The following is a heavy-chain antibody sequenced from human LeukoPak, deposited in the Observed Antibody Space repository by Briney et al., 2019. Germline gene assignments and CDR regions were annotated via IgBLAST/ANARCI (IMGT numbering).Heavy chain of an antibody. CDR2: IYYSGST. Sequence: SETLSLTCTVSGGSITYYYWSWIRQPPGKGLEWIGYIYYSGSTNYNPSLKSRVTISVDTSKNQFSLKLSSVTAADTAVYYCARKERDCGGDCYTFDYWGQGTLVTVSS. D-gene: IGHD2-21*01. CDR3: ARKERDCGGDCYTFDY. V-gene: IGHV4-59*01. CDR1: GGSITYYY. J-gene: IGHJ4*02.